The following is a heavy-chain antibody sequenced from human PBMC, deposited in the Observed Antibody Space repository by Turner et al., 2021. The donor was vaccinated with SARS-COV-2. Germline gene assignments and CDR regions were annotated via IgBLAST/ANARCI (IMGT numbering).Heavy chain of an antibody. J-gene: IGHJ3*02. CDR1: GFTFSGYA. D-gene: IGHD1-1*01. CDR3: ATNSPTNAFDI. V-gene: IGHV3-30*03. CDR2: ISVDGTNK. Sequence: QVQLVESGGGVVQPGRSLRLSCAASGFTFSGYAMHWVRQAPGKGLEWVAFISVDGTNKFYAASVKGRFTISRDNSKNTLYLQMNSLRTEDTAVYYCATNSPTNAFDIWGQGTMVTVSS.